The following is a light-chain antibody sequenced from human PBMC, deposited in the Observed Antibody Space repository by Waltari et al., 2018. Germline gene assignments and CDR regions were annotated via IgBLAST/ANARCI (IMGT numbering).Light chain of an antibody. Sequence: SFELTQTSSLSVSPGQTVRISCSGDVLANKYARWFQQKPGPAPVLIIFRDTERPSGILERFSGSSSGTTANLSIRGAQVEDECDYYCYAAADNNLGVFGGGTKVTVL. CDR3: YAAADNNLGV. V-gene: IGLV3-27*01. CDR2: RDT. CDR1: VLANKY. J-gene: IGLJ2*01.